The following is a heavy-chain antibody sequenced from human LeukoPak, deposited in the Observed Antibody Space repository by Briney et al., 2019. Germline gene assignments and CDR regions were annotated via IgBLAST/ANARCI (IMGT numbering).Heavy chain of an antibody. V-gene: IGHV1-24*01. J-gene: IGHJ4*02. CDR2: FDPEDGET. D-gene: IGHD6-13*01. CDR3: ATTVDLYSSSWYTPGDY. CDR1: GYTFSKYA. Sequence: ASVKVSCKASGYTFSKYAMNWVRQAPGQGLEWMGGFDPEDGETIYAQKFQGRVTMTEDTSTDTAYMELSSLRSEDTAVYYCATTVDLYSSSWYTPGDYWGQGTLVTVSS.